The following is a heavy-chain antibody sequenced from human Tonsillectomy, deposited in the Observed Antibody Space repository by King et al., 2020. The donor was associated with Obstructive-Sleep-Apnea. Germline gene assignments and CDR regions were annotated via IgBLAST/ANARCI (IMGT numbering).Heavy chain of an antibody. D-gene: IGHD2-15*01. CDR2: ISSSGSAI. Sequence: QVQLVESGGGLVKPGGSLRLSCGVSGFTFSDYYMSWIRQAPGKGLEWVSSISSSGSAIYHSDSVEGRFTISRDNAKNSLYLQMNNLRAEDTAVYYCARVHLSPIDDYFDYWGQGTLVTVSS. CDR3: ARVHLSPIDDYFDY. CDR1: GFTFSDYY. V-gene: IGHV3-11*01. J-gene: IGHJ4*02.